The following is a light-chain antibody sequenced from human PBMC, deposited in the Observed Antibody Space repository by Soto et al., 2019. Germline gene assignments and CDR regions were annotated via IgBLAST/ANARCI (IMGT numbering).Light chain of an antibody. CDR1: SSNIGAGFD. CDR3: QSYDSSLSAYV. CDR2: NNN. V-gene: IGLV1-40*01. Sequence: QSVLTQPPSVSGALGQRVTISCTGGSSNIGAGFDVHWYQQLPRTAPKLLIYNNNNRPSGVPDRFSVSRSATSASLAITGLQAADEADYYCQSYDSSLSAYVFGTGTKLTVL. J-gene: IGLJ1*01.